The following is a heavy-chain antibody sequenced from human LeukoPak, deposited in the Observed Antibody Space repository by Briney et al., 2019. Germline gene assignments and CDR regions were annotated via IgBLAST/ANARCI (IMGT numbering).Heavy chain of an antibody. CDR2: INHSGST. V-gene: IGHV4-34*01. J-gene: IGHJ4*02. CDR3: ARASYSYDISGWVPFDY. D-gene: IGHD3-22*01. Sequence: SETLSLSCAVYGGSFSGYYWSWIRQPPGKGLEWIGEINHSGSTNYNPSLKSRVTISGDTSENQFSLRLSSVTAADTAVYYCARASYSYDISGWVPFDYWGQGTLVTVSS. CDR1: GGSFSGYY.